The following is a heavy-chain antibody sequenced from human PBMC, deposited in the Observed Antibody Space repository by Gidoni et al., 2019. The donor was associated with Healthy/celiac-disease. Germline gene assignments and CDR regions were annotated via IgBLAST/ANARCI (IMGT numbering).Heavy chain of an antibody. D-gene: IGHD5-18*01. J-gene: IGHJ3*02. V-gene: IGHV3-21*01. CDR1: GFTFSSYS. Sequence: LVKPGGSLRLSCAASGFTFSSYSMNWVRQAPGKGLEWVSSISSSSSYIYYAVSVKGRFTISRDNAKNSLYLQMNSLRAEDTAVYYCARDGQIQLNIWGQGTMVTVSS. CDR3: ARDGQIQLNI. CDR2: ISSSSSYI.